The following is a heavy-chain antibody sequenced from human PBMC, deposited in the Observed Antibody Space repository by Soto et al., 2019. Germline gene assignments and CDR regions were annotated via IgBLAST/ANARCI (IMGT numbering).Heavy chain of an antibody. CDR3: ARGWGSGVFDY. CDR2: INHSGSI. D-gene: IGHD7-27*01. J-gene: IGHJ4*02. V-gene: IGHV4-34*01. Sequence: QVQLQQWGAGPLKPSETLSLTCAVYGRSFSGYYWTWSRQPPGKGLEWIGEINHSGSINYNPSLKSRVTISVDTSKNQFSLKLSSVTAADTAVYYCARGWGSGVFDYWGQGTLVTVSS. CDR1: GRSFSGYY.